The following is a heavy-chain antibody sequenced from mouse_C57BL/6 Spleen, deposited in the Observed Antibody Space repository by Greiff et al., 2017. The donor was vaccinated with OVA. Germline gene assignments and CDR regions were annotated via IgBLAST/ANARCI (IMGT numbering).Heavy chain of an antibody. Sequence: VQLQQSGPELVKPGASVKISCKASGYAFSSSWMNWVKQRPGKGLEWIGRIYPGDGDTNYNGTFKGKATLTADKSSSTAYMQLSSLTSEDSAVYFCARGSAWFAYWGQGTLGTVSA. CDR2: IYPGDGDT. CDR1: GYAFSSSW. J-gene: IGHJ3*01. CDR3: ARGSAWFAY. V-gene: IGHV1-82*01.